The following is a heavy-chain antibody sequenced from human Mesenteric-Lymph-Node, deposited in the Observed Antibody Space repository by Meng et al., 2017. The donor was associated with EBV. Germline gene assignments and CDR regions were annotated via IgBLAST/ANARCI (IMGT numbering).Heavy chain of an antibody. V-gene: IGHV1-18*01. Sequence: QIQLVQSAAEVKKPVASGKVSCKASGYTFSNYGFSWVRQAPGQGLEWMGWISAYSGDKKSTQKFQGKLTMTTDTSTSTAYMELKSLTSDDTAVYYCVRDDYYYGSGTYYTFFEYWGQGTLVTASS. CDR3: VRDDYYYGSGTYYTFFEY. D-gene: IGHD3-10*01. J-gene: IGHJ4*02. CDR1: GYTFSNYG. CDR2: ISAYSGDK.